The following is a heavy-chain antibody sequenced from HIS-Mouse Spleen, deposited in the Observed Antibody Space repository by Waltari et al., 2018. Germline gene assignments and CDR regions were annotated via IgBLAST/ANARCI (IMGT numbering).Heavy chain of an antibody. V-gene: IGHV4-34*01. J-gene: IGHJ4*02. CDR3: ARGLVLQLVLDY. CDR2: INHSGST. D-gene: IGHD6-13*01. CDR1: GGYFSGYY. Sequence: QVQLQQWGAGLLKPSETLSLTCAVYGGYFSGYYWSWSRQPPGKGLEWMGEINHSGSTNYNPSIKSRVTISVDTSKNQFSLKLSSVTAADTAVYYCARGLVLQLVLDYWGQGTLVTVSS.